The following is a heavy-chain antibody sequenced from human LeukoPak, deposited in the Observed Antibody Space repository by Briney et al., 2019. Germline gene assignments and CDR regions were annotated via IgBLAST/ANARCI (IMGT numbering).Heavy chain of an antibody. CDR1: GYTFTNYG. CDR2: ISAYNGNT. V-gene: IGHV1-18*01. Sequence: ASVKVSCTASGYTFTNYGISWVRQAPGQGLEWMGWISAYNGNTNYAQKLQGRVTMTTDTSTSTAYMELRSLRSDDTAVYYCARGGPSYGSGSDAFDIWGQGTMVTVSS. CDR3: ARGGPSYGSGSDAFDI. J-gene: IGHJ3*02. D-gene: IGHD3-10*01.